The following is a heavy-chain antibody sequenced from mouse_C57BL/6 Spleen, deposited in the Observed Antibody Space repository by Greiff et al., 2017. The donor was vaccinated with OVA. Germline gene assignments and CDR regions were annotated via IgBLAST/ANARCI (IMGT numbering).Heavy chain of an antibody. CDR2: IYPGDGDT. V-gene: IGHV1-82*01. Sequence: QVQLQQSGPELVKPGASVKISCKASGYAFSSSWMNWVKQRPGQGLAWIGRIYPGDGDTNYNGKFKGKATLTAAPSSSTAYMPLSILTSEDCAVYVCEVWFSYWYFDVWGTGTTVTVAS. CDR3: EVWFSYWYFDV. J-gene: IGHJ1*03. CDR1: GYAFSSSW. D-gene: IGHD2-10*02.